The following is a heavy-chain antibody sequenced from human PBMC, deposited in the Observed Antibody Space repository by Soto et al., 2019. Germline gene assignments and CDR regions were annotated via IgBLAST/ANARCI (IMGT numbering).Heavy chain of an antibody. D-gene: IGHD3-10*01. CDR1: GASINSGDYY. V-gene: IGHV4-30-4*01. CDR3: AIIIMNYYRFEY. CDR2: IYYSGST. J-gene: IGHJ4*02. Sequence: SETLSLTCTVSGASINSGDYYWSWIRQPPGKGLEWIGHIYYSGSTYYNPSLKSRAGISVDSSKSQVSLKLTSVTAADTAVYFGAIIIMNYYRFEYWGQGVLVTVNS.